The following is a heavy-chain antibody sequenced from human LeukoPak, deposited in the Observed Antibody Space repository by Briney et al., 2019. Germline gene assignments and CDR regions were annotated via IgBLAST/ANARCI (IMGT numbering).Heavy chain of an antibody. Sequence: GESLKISCKGSGYSFTSYWIGWVRQMPGKGPEWMGIIYPGDSDTRYSPSFQGQVTISADKSISTAYLQWSSLKASDTAMYYCARRYDSSGFPLDYWGQGTLVTVSS. CDR3: ARRYDSSGFPLDY. CDR2: IYPGDSDT. CDR1: GYSFTSYW. J-gene: IGHJ4*02. V-gene: IGHV5-51*01. D-gene: IGHD3-22*01.